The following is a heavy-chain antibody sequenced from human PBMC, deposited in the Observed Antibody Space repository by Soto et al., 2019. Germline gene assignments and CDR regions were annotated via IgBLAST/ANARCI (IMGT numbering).Heavy chain of an antibody. CDR1: GYTFTSYD. V-gene: IGHV1-8*01. D-gene: IGHD2-2*01. CDR2: MNPNSGNT. J-gene: IGHJ3*02. Sequence: QVQLVQSGAEVKKPGASVKVSCKASGYTFTSYDITWVRQATGQGLEWMGWMNPNSGNTGYAQKFQGRVTMTRNTSISTAYMELSSLRSEDTAVYYCARAVGYCSSTSCLYTGAFDIWGQGTMVTVSS. CDR3: ARAVGYCSSTSCLYTGAFDI.